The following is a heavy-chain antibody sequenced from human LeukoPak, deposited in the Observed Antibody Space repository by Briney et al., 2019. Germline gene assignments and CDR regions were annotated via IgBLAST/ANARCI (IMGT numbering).Heavy chain of an antibody. J-gene: IGHJ6*02. CDR3: ARSRITMVRGVIITSPYYDYGMDV. CDR2: IYPGDSDT. Sequence: GAPLQISCKGSGSSFTSYWIGWVCQLPGKGLEWMGIIYPGDSDTRYSPSFQGQVTISADKSISTAYLQWSSLTASEAAMYYCARSRITMVRGVIITSPYYDYGMDVWGQGTTVTVSS. V-gene: IGHV5-51*01. D-gene: IGHD3-10*01. CDR1: GSSFTSYW.